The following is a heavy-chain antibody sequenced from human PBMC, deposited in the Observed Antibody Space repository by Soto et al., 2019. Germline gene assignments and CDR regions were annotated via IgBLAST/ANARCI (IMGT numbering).Heavy chain of an antibody. V-gene: IGHV3-30*18. J-gene: IGHJ6*02. Sequence: QVQLVESGGGLVQPGGSLRLSCAASGFTFSSYGIHWVRQAPGKGLEWVALISYDGTDKYYADSVKGRFTISRDNSKNTLYLQMSSLGPEDTAVYYCVKERYAQLWLEDYGMDVWGQGTTVTV. CDR2: ISYDGTDK. CDR3: VKERYAQLWLEDYGMDV. CDR1: GFTFSSYG. D-gene: IGHD5-18*01.